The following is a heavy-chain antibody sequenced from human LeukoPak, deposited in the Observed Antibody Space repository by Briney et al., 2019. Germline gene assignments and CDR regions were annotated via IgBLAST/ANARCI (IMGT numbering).Heavy chain of an antibody. V-gene: IGHV1-69*01. CDR2: IIPIFGTA. CDR1: GGTFSSYA. Sequence: SVTVSCTASGGTFSSYAISWVRQAPGQGLEWMGGIIPIFGTANYARKFQGRVTITADESTSTAYMELSSLRSEDTAVYYCARAQTPGYSYGLLNYYYMDVWGKGTTVTVSS. J-gene: IGHJ6*03. D-gene: IGHD5-18*01. CDR3: ARAQTPGYSYGLLNYYYMDV.